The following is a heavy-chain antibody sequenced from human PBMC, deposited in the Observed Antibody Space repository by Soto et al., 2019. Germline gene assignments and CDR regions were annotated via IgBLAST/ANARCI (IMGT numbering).Heavy chain of an antibody. CDR1: GGSFSGYY. D-gene: IGHD6-19*01. Sequence: PSETLSLTCAVYGGSFSGYYWSWIRQPPGKGLEWIGEINHSGSTNYNPSLKSRVTISVDTSKNQFSLKLSSVTAADTAVYYCAREPRTQIAVAGLFLDYWGQGTLVTVSS. J-gene: IGHJ4*02. CDR2: INHSGST. V-gene: IGHV4-34*01. CDR3: AREPRTQIAVAGLFLDY.